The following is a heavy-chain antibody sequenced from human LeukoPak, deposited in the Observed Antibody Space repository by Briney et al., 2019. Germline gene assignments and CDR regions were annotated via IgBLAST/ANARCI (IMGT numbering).Heavy chain of an antibody. D-gene: IGHD3-3*01. CDR2: IGSDGRA. CDR1: GFTFSTNA. J-gene: IGHJ4*02. CDR3: AKDLHNWRGIDY. Sequence: GGSLRLSCAASGFTFSTNAMNWVRHAPGQGLEWVSGIGSDGRAFYTDSVKGRFPISRDNSKNTMYLQMNSLRAEDTAIYYCAKDLHNWRGIDYWGQGTLVTVSS. V-gene: IGHV3-23*01.